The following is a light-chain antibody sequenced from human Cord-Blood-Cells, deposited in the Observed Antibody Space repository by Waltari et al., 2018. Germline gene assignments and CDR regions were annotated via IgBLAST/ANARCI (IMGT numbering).Light chain of an antibody. Sequence: QSVLTQPPSASGTPGQRVTIPCSGSSSNIGSNTVNWYQHLPGTAPTPLIYSNNRRPSGVPDRCSGSKSGTSASLAISGLQSEDEADYYCAAWDDSLNGPVFGGGTKLTVL. CDR2: SNN. CDR1: SSNIGSNT. CDR3: AAWDDSLNGPV. V-gene: IGLV1-44*01. J-gene: IGLJ3*02.